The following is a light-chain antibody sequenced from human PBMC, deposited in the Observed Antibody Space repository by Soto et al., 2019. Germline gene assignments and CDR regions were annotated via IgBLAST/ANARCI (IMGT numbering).Light chain of an antibody. Sequence: IQMTQSPSSLSASVGDRVTITCQASQDIAKNLNWYQQKPGKAPKLLIYDASSLQTGVPSRFSGSGSATHFTFTISSLQSEDIATYYCQQYDNLLPIPFGQGTRLELK. CDR1: QDIAKN. CDR2: DAS. V-gene: IGKV1-33*01. CDR3: QQYDNLLPIP. J-gene: IGKJ5*01.